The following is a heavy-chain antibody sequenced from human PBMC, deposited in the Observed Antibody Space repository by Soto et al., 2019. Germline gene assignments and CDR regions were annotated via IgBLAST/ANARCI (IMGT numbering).Heavy chain of an antibody. CDR2: ISGGGGTT. CDR3: AKDPLSVVVVDY. J-gene: IGHJ4*02. D-gene: IGHD2-15*01. CDR1: GFTFSSYA. V-gene: IGHV3-23*01. Sequence: GGSLRLSCAASGFTFSSYAMSWVRQAPGKGLEWVSAISGGGGTTYYADSVKGRFTISRDNSKSTLYLQMNSLRAEDTAVYYCAKDPLSVVVVDYWGQGTLVTVSS.